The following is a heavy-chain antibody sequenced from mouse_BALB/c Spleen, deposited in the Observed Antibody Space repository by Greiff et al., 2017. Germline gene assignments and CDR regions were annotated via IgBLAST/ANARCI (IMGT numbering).Heavy chain of an antibody. V-gene: IGHV14-3*02. CDR1: GFNIKDTY. CDR3: ARSTYYRYDGGLAY. D-gene: IGHD2-14*01. J-gene: IGHJ3*01. Sequence: VQLQQSGAELVKPGASVKLSCTASGFNIKDTYMHWVKQRPEQGLEWIGRIDPANGNTKYDPKFQGKATITADTSSNTAYLQLSSLTSEDTAVYYCARSTYYRYDGGLAYWGQGTLVTVSA. CDR2: IDPANGNT.